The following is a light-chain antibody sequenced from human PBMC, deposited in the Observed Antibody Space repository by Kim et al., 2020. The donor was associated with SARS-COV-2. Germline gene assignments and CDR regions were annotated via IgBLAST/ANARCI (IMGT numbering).Light chain of an antibody. Sequence: GASVKLTCTLSSGHSSYAIAWLQQHPEKGPRYLMKLNSDGSHSKGDGIPDRFSGSSSGAERYLTISSLQSEDEADYYCQTWGTGPVFGGGTQLTVL. J-gene: IGLJ3*02. CDR3: QTWGTGPV. V-gene: IGLV4-69*01. CDR2: LNSDGSH. CDR1: SGHSSYA.